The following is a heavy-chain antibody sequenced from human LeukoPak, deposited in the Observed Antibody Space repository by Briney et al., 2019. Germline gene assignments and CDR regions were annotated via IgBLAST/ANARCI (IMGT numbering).Heavy chain of an antibody. CDR2: IDSGGST. D-gene: IGHD2-2*01. J-gene: IGHJ5*02. CDR3: ARDNCSSTSCPAFWFDP. CDR1: GFTLSSNY. V-gene: IGHV3-66*01. Sequence: GGSLRLSCAASGFTLSSNYMRWVPQAPGKGLEWVSVIDSGGSTYYADYVKGRFTISRDNSKNTLYLQMNSLRAEDTAVYYCARDNCSSTSCPAFWFDPWGQGTQVTVSS.